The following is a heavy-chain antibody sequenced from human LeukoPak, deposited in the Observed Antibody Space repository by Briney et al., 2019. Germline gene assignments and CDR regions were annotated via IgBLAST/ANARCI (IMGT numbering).Heavy chain of an antibody. V-gene: IGHV4-39*01. CDR1: GGSISSSRYY. CDR2: MYYSGST. J-gene: IGHJ4*02. D-gene: IGHD5-24*01. Sequence: SETLSLTCTVSGGSISSSRYYWGWIRQPPGKGLEWIGSMYYSGSTYYNPSLKSRVTISVDTSKDQFSLKLSSVTAADTAVYYCASLRDGYNSDHWGQGTLVTVSS. CDR3: ASLRDGYNSDH.